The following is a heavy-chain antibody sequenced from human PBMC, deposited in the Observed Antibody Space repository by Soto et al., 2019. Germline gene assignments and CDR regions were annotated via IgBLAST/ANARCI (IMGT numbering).Heavy chain of an antibody. CDR2: IIPIFGTA. V-gene: IGHV1-69*13. CDR3: ASSVVAATGWFDP. J-gene: IGHJ5*02. Sequence: SVKVSCKASGGTFSSYAISWVRQAPGQGLEWMGGIIPIFGTANYAQKFQGRVTITADESTSTAYMELSSLRSEDTAVYYCASSVVAATGWFDPWGQGTLVTVSS. CDR1: GGTFSSYA. D-gene: IGHD2-15*01.